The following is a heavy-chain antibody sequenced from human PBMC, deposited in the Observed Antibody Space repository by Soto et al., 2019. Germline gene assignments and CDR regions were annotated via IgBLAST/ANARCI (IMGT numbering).Heavy chain of an antibody. Sequence: PGGSLRLSCAASGFTFSSYGMHWVRQAPGKGLEWVAVIWYDGSNKYYADSVKGRFTISRDNSKNTLYLQMNSLRAEDTAVYYCARGYCSGGSCYSYDAFDIWGQGTMVTVSS. D-gene: IGHD2-15*01. CDR1: GFTFSSYG. CDR3: ARGYCSGGSCYSYDAFDI. J-gene: IGHJ3*02. CDR2: IWYDGSNK. V-gene: IGHV3-33*01.